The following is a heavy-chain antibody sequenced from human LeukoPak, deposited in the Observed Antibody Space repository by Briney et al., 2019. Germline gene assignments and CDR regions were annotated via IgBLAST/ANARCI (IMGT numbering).Heavy chain of an antibody. CDR2: ISAYNGNT. CDR1: GGTFSSYG. D-gene: IGHD2-2*01. J-gene: IGHJ4*02. CDR3: AREGWDCSSTSCYWGTLDFDY. Sequence: GSSVKVSCKASGGTFSSYGISWVRQAPGQGLEWMGWISAYNGNTNYAQKLQGRVTMTTDTSTSTAYMELRSLRSDDTAVYYCAREGWDCSSTSCYWGTLDFDYWGQGTLVTVSS. V-gene: IGHV1-18*01.